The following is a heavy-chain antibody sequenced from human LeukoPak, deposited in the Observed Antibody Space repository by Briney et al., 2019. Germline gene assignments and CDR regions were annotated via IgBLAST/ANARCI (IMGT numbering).Heavy chain of an antibody. D-gene: IGHD4-17*01. CDR1: GYRFSSYW. Sequence: GESLKISCKGSGYRFSSYWIAWVRQMPGKGLEWMGIICPGDSDTRYSPSFQGQVTISADKSISTAYLQWSSLKASDTAMYYCARVSLLYGDYSCGDYWGQGTLVTVSS. V-gene: IGHV5-51*01. J-gene: IGHJ4*02. CDR2: ICPGDSDT. CDR3: ARVSLLYGDYSCGDY.